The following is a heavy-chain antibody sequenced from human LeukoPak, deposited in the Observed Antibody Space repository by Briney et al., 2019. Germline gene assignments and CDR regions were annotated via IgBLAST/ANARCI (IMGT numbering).Heavy chain of an antibody. CDR2: ISSTGGTT. J-gene: IGHJ5*02. D-gene: IGHD3-9*01. CDR3: ARAAAETGSFRDNWFDP. CDR1: GITFSSYG. V-gene: IGHV3-23*01. Sequence: GGSLRLSCAASGITFSSYGMSWVRQAPGKGLEWVSSISSTGGTTYYADSVKGRFTISRDNSKNTLYLQMNSLRGEDTAVYYCARAAAETGSFRDNWFDPWGQGTLVTVPS.